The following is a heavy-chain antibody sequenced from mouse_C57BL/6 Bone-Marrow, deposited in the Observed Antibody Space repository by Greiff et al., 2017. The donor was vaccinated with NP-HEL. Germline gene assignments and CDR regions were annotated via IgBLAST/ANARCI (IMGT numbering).Heavy chain of an antibody. V-gene: IGHV1-50*01. J-gene: IGHJ1*03. CDR2: IDPSDSYT. Sequence: QVHVKQPGAELVKPGASVKLSCKASGYTFTSYWMQWVKQRPGQGLEWIGEIDPSDSYTNYNQKFKGKATLTVDTSSSTAYMQLSSLTSEDSAVYYCARRGYYYGSSHWYFDVWGTGTTVTVSS. CDR1: GYTFTSYW. CDR3: ARRGYYYGSSHWYFDV. D-gene: IGHD1-1*01.